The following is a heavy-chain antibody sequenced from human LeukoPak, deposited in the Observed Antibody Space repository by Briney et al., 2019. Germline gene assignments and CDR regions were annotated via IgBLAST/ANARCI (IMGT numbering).Heavy chain of an antibody. CDR2: IKYDRSEK. D-gene: IGHD1/OR15-1a*01. CDR1: GLSFSGQW. Sequence: GGSLRLSCTASGLSFSGQWMNWVRQSPGQGLEWVANIKYDRSEKYYVDSVKGRFTISREAAKNSLSLQMDSARPEDTAVYYCAFNNNFKYWGQGTLVIVSS. CDR3: AFNNNFKY. V-gene: IGHV3-7*01. J-gene: IGHJ4*02.